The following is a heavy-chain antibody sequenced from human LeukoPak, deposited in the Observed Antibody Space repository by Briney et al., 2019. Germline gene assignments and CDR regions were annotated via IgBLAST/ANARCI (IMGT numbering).Heavy chain of an antibody. V-gene: IGHV3-9*01. Sequence: GGSLRLSCAASGFTFDDYAMHWVRQAPGKGLEWVSGISWNSGSIGYADSVKGRFTISRDNSKNTLYLQMNSLRAEDTAVYYCAKERRYCSSTSCSHDAFDIWGQGTMVTVSS. D-gene: IGHD2-2*01. CDR3: AKERRYCSSTSCSHDAFDI. J-gene: IGHJ3*02. CDR1: GFTFDDYA. CDR2: ISWNSGSI.